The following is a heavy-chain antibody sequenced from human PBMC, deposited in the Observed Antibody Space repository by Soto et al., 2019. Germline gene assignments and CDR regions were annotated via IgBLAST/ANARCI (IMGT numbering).Heavy chain of an antibody. J-gene: IGHJ5*02. CDR2: IIPIFGTA. D-gene: IGHD5-18*01. CDR1: GGTFSSYA. Sequence: QVQLVQSGAEVKKPGSSVKVSCKASGGTFSSYAISWVRQAPGQGLEWMGGIIPIFGTANYAQKFQGRVTITADESTSRAYMELSSLRSEDTALYYCAAHDTARVPWFDPWGQGTLVTVSS. CDR3: AAHDTARVPWFDP. V-gene: IGHV1-69*12.